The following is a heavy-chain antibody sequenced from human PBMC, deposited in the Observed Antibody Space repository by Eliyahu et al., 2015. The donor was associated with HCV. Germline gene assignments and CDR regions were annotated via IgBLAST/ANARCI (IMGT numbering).Heavy chain of an antibody. CDR3: ARGQPAWEGVPAAPTGGMDV. Sequence: EVQLVESGGGLVQPGGSLRLSCAASGFPFSSXDXHWVRQATGKGLEWVSAIGTAGDTYYPGSVKGRFTISRENAKNSLYLQMNSLRAGDTAVYYCARGQPAWEGVPAAPTGGMDVWGQGTTVTVSS. V-gene: IGHV3-13*04. CDR2: IGTAGDT. D-gene: IGHD2-2*01. J-gene: IGHJ6*02. CDR1: GFPFSSXD.